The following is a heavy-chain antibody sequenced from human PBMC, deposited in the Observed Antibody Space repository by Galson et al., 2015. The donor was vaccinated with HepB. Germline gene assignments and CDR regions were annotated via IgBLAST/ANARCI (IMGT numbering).Heavy chain of an antibody. CDR3: TRLAVAGTY. Sequence: SVKVSCKASGYTFTTYGIHWVRQAPGQGLEWMGWINAANGHTANSQRFQGRVTITTDTSASTAYIELSSLISEDTAVYYCTRLAVAGTYWGQGTLVTVSS. J-gene: IGHJ4*02. D-gene: IGHD6-19*01. CDR2: INAANGHT. V-gene: IGHV1-3*01. CDR1: GYTFTTYG.